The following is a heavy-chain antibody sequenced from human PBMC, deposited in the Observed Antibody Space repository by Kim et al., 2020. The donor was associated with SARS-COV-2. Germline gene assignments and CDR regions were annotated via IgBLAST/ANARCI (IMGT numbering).Heavy chain of an antibody. Sequence: GGSLRLSCAASGFTFSSHAMTWVRQAPGKGLEWVSFIDTRSTIMYYSASVKGRFTISRDNAKNSLFLQMDSLRDEDAAVYYCARGRFFDSWGQGTLVTVSS. J-gene: IGHJ4*02. CDR3: ARGRFFDS. V-gene: IGHV3-48*02. CDR1: GFTFSSHA. CDR2: IDTRSTIM. D-gene: IGHD3-3*01.